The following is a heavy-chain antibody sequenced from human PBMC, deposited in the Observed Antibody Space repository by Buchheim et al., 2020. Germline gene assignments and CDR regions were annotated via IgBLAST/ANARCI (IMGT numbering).Heavy chain of an antibody. Sequence: QVQLVQSGAEVKKPGASVKVSCKASGYTFSAFYVHWVRQAPGQGLEWMGLINPKSGYTNYSQKFQDRVTMTRDTSISTAYMELRRLRSDDTAMYYCARGREYYDSSGYWGQGTL. CDR1: GYTFSAFY. J-gene: IGHJ4*02. V-gene: IGHV1-2*02. CDR2: INPKSGYT. CDR3: ARGREYYDSSGY. D-gene: IGHD3-22*01.